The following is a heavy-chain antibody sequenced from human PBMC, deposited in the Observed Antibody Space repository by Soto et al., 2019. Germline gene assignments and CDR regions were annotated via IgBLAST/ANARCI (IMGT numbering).Heavy chain of an antibody. Sequence: WTWIRQSPEKGLEWIGEVHHSGTTYYKPSLKTRVTISVHTPKNQFSLKMSSVTAADTAVYYCARGIGYCSSINCYSSRRLRFDSWGQGTLVTVSS. D-gene: IGHD2-2*01. CDR3: ARGIGYCSSINCYSSRRLRFDS. CDR2: VHHSGTT. J-gene: IGHJ4*02. V-gene: IGHV4-34*01.